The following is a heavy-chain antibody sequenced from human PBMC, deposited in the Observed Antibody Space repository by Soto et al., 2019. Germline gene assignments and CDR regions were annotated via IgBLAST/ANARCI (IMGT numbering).Heavy chain of an antibody. CDR3: AKEGPTYDSSGYYPPGWFDP. CDR1: GFTFSSYG. V-gene: IGHV3-30*18. Sequence: QVQLVESGGGVVQPGRSLRLSCAASGFTFSSYGMHWVRQAPGKGLEWVAVISYDGSNKYYADSVKGRFTISRDNSKNTXYXXMNSLRAEDTAVYYCAKEGPTYDSSGYYPPGWFDPWGQGTLVTVSS. D-gene: IGHD3-22*01. CDR2: ISYDGSNK. J-gene: IGHJ5*02.